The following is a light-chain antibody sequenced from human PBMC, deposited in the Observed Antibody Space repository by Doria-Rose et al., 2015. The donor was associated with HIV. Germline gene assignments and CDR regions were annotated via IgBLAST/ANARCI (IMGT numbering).Light chain of an antibody. CDR1: QSFSSTY. Sequence: TQSPGTLSLSPGERATLSCRASQSFSSTYLAWYRHKPGQAPSLLIYDGSTSATGIPDRFSAGGSGTDFTLTINRLEPEDFALYYCHQYGTSWTFGQGTKVEI. CDR3: HQYGTSWT. CDR2: DGS. V-gene: IGKV3-20*01. J-gene: IGKJ1*01.